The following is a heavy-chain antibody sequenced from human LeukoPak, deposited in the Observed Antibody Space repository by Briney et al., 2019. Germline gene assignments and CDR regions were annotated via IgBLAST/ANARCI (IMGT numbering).Heavy chain of an antibody. D-gene: IGHD3-16*01. CDR3: ARGKGDTGGSFDY. CDR2: ISGRGGGT. CDR1: GFTFSNYA. Sequence: PGGSLRLSCAASGFTFSNYAMSWVRQAPGKGLEWVSAISGRGGGTYYAGSVKGRFTISRDNSKNTLYLQMNSLRAEDTAVYYCARGKGDTGGSFDYWGQGTLVTVSS. J-gene: IGHJ4*02. V-gene: IGHV3-23*01.